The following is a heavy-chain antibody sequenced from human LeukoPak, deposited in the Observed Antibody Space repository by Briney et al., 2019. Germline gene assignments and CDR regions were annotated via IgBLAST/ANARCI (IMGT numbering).Heavy chain of an antibody. V-gene: IGHV4-4*07. CDR3: ASSGRAYYYDSSGYYPMYYFDY. CDR1: GGSISSYY. Sequence: PSETLSLTCTVSGGSISSYYWSWIRLPAGKGLEWIGRIYTSGSTNYNPSLESRVTISVDTSKNQFSLRLTSVTAADTAVYYCASSGRAYYYDSSGYYPMYYFDYWGQGTLVTVSP. CDR2: IYTSGST. J-gene: IGHJ4*02. D-gene: IGHD3-22*01.